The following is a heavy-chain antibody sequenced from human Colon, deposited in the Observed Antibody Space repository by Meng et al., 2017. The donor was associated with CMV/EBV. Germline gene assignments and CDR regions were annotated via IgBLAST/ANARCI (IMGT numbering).Heavy chain of an antibody. CDR2: FYHSGII. Sequence: SETLSLTCTLSGGSLSSFYWSWIRQSPGTGLEWIGHFYHSGIINYNPSLKSRATISFDMVRNQFSLKLTSVTAADTAVYYCARDYALRRFDYWGQGTLVTVSS. J-gene: IGHJ4*02. V-gene: IGHV4-59*01. D-gene: IGHD2-2*01. CDR3: ARDYALRRFDY. CDR1: GGSLSSFY.